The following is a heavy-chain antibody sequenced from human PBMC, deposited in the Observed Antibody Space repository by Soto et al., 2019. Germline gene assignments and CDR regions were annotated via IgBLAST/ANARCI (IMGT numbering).Heavy chain of an antibody. CDR2: ISGSGGST. Sequence: GGSLRLSCAASGFTFSSYAMSWVRQAPGKGLEWVSAISGSGGSTHYADSVKGRFTISRDNSKNTLYLQMNSLRVEDTAVYYCAKDIGWYPSYYFDYWGQGTLVTVSS. J-gene: IGHJ4*02. CDR3: AKDIGWYPSYYFDY. CDR1: GFTFSSYA. D-gene: IGHD2-15*01. V-gene: IGHV3-23*01.